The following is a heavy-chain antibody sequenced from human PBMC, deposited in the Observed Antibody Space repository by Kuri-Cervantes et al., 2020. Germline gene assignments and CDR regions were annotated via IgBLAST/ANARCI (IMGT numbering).Heavy chain of an antibody. CDR3: ARAGGIVVVMFAFDI. D-gene: IGHD3-22*01. J-gene: IGHJ3*02. Sequence: GESLKISCAASGFTVSSNYMSWVRQAPGKGLEWVSVIYSGGSTIYYADSVKGRFTISRDNAKNSLYLQMNSLRAEDTAVYYCARAGGIVVVMFAFDIWGQGTMVTVS. V-gene: IGHV3-11*01. CDR2: IYSGGSTI. CDR1: GFTVSSNY.